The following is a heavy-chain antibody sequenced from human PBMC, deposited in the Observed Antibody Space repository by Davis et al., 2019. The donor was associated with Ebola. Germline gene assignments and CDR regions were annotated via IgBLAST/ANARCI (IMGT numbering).Heavy chain of an antibody. Sequence: ASVKVSCKASGYTFTSYYMHWLRQAPGQGLEWMGWISAYNGNTNYAQKLQGRVTMTTDTSTSTAYMELRSLRSDDTAVYYCARDRSLFLIGFFDYWGQGTLVTVSS. CDR1: GYTFTSYY. D-gene: IGHD2/OR15-2a*01. J-gene: IGHJ4*02. CDR2: ISAYNGNT. V-gene: IGHV1-18*04. CDR3: ARDRSLFLIGFFDY.